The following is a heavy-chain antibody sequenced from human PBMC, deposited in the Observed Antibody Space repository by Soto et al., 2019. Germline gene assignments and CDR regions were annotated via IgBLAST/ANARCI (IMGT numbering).Heavy chain of an antibody. Sequence: PSETLSLTCTVSGASISGFYWSWIRKSAGKVLEWIGRIYATGTTDYNPSLKSRVMMSVDTSKKQFSLKLRSVTAADTAVYYCVRDGTKTLRDWFDPWGQGISVNVSS. V-gene: IGHV4-4*07. CDR3: VRDGTKTLRDWFDP. CDR1: GASISGFY. CDR2: IYATGTT. J-gene: IGHJ5*02. D-gene: IGHD1-1*01.